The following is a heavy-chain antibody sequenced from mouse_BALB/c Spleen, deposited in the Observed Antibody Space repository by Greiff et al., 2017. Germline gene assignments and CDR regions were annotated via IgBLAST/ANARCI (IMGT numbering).Heavy chain of an antibody. CDR1: GYSITSGYY. CDR2: ISYDGSN. J-gene: IGHJ2*01. D-gene: IGHD2-1*01. CDR3: ARGDGNYDY. V-gene: IGHV3-6*02. Sequence: DVQLVESGPGLVKPSQSLSLTCSVTGYSITSGYYWNWIRQFPGNKLEWMGYISYDGSNNYNPSLKNRISITRDTSKNQFFLKLNSVTTEDTATYYCARGDGNYDYWGQGTTLTVSS.